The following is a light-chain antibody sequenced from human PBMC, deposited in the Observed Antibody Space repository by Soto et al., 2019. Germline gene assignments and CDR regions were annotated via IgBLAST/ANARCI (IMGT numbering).Light chain of an antibody. CDR2: DVS. CDR3: CSYAGSYTLYV. Sequence: QSALTQPRSVSGSPGQSVTISCTGTSSDVGGYNYVSWHQQHPGKAPKLMIYDVSKRPSGVPDRFSGSKSGNTASLTISGPQAEDEADYYCCSYAGSYTLYVFGSGTKLTVL. V-gene: IGLV2-11*01. CDR1: SSDVGGYNY. J-gene: IGLJ1*01.